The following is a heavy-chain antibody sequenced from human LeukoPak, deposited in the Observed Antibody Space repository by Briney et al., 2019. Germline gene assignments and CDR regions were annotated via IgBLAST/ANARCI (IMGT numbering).Heavy chain of an antibody. V-gene: IGHV1-69*13. CDR2: IIPIFGTA. CDR3: ARVAVLRYFDSPRVSDYGMDV. Sequence: SVKVSCKASGGTFSSYAISWVRQAPGQGLEWMGGIIPIFGTANYAQKFQGRVTITADESTSTAYKELSSLRSEDTAVYYCARVAVLRYFDSPRVSDYGMDVWGQGTTVTVSS. J-gene: IGHJ6*02. D-gene: IGHD3-9*01. CDR1: GGTFSSYA.